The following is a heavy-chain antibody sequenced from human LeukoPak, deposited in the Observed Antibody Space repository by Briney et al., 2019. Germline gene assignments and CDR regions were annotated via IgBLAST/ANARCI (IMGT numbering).Heavy chain of an antibody. Sequence: SETPSLTCTVSGYSISSGYYWGWIRQPPGKGLEWIGSIYHSGSTYYNPSLKSRVTISVDTSKNQFSLKLSSVTAADTAVYYCATTGIVGARGNFDYWGQGTLVTVSS. CDR3: ATTGIVGARGNFDY. CDR2: IYHSGST. J-gene: IGHJ4*02. D-gene: IGHD1-26*01. V-gene: IGHV4-38-2*02. CDR1: GYSISSGYY.